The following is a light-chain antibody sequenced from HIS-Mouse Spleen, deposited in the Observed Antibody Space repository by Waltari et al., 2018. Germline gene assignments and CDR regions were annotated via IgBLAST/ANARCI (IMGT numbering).Light chain of an antibody. V-gene: IGLV2-14*03. CDR3: SSYTSSSFNVV. CDR2: DVS. J-gene: IGLJ2*01. Sequence: QSALTQPASVSGSPGQSITISCTGTSRDVGGYNYVSWYQQHPGKAPKRMIYDVSNRPSGVSNRFSGSKSGNTASLTISGLQAEDEADYYCSSYTSSSFNVVFGGGTKLTVL. CDR1: SRDVGGYNY.